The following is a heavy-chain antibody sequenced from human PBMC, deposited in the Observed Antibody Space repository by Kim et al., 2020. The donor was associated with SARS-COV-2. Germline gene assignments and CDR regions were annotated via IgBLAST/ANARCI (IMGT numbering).Heavy chain of an antibody. CDR2: LSENSGSI. Sequence: GGSLRLSCAASGFSFGDYGMHWVRQAPGKGLEWVSGLSENSGSIGYADSVKGRFTISRDNAKNSLYLQMNSLRPEDTAWYFCAKQSSGWQYFDSWGQGTL. CDR3: AKQSSGWQYFDS. CDR1: GFSFGDYG. J-gene: IGHJ4*02. V-gene: IGHV3-9*01. D-gene: IGHD6-25*01.